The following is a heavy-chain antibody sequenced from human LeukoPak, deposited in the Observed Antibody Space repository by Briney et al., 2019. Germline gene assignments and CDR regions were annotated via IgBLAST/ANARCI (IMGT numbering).Heavy chain of an antibody. CDR1: GGSISSYY. CDR2: IYYSGST. D-gene: IGHD3-10*01. Sequence: KASETLSLTCTVSGGSISSYYWSWIRQPPGKGLEWIGYIYYSGSTSSNPSLKSRVTISVDTSKNQFSLRLKYVTAADTAVYYCARDVPRGTGYMDVWGKGTTVTVSS. J-gene: IGHJ6*03. CDR3: ARDVPRGTGYMDV. V-gene: IGHV4-59*01.